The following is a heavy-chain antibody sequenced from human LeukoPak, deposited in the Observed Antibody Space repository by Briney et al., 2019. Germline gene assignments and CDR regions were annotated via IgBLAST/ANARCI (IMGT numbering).Heavy chain of an antibody. CDR2: IYYSGST. Sequence: SETLSLTCTVSGGSISSYYWSWIRQPPGKGLEWIGYIYYSGSTNYNPSLKSRVTISVDTSKNQFSLKLSSVTAADTAVYYCARDRAGYCTNGVCYDYFDYWGQGTLVTVSS. J-gene: IGHJ4*02. D-gene: IGHD2-8*01. V-gene: IGHV4-59*01. CDR1: GGSISSYY. CDR3: ARDRAGYCTNGVCYDYFDY.